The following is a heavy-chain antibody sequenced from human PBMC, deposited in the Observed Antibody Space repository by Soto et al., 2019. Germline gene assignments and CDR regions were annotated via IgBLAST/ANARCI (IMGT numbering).Heavy chain of an antibody. CDR1: GDSVSSNSAA. Sequence: SQTLSLTCAISGDSVSSNSAAWNWIRQSPSRGLEWLGRTYYRSKWYNDYAVSVKSRITISPDTSKNQFSLQLNSVTPEDTAVYYCARDLLYSSSVDLYYYYYMDVWGKGTTVTVSS. CDR2: TYYRSKWYN. D-gene: IGHD6-6*01. CDR3: ARDLLYSSSVDLYYYYYMDV. J-gene: IGHJ6*03. V-gene: IGHV6-1*01.